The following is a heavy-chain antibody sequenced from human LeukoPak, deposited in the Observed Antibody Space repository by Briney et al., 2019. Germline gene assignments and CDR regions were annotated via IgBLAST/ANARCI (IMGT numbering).Heavy chain of an antibody. Sequence: KPGGSLRLSCAASGLTFSNVYMSWVRQAPGKGLEWVGRIKSKTDGGTIDYAAPVKGRFTISRDDSKNTFYLQMNSLKTEDTAVYYCATEGYCSDGDCYSFDYWGQGTLVTLSS. D-gene: IGHD2-15*01. CDR2: IKSKTDGGTI. V-gene: IGHV3-15*01. CDR3: ATEGYCSDGDCYSFDY. CDR1: GLTFSNVY. J-gene: IGHJ4*02.